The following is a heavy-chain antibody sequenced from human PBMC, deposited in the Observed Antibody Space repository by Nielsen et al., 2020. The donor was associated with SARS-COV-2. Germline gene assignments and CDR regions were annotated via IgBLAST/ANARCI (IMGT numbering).Heavy chain of an antibody. CDR3: AVSGWFDP. CDR2: ISWNSGSI. V-gene: IGHV3-9*01. J-gene: IGHJ5*02. D-gene: IGHD3-10*01. CDR1: GFTFDDYA. Sequence: SLRLSCAASGFTFDDYAMHWVRQAPGKGLEWVSGISWNSGSIGYADSVKGRFTISRDNAKNTLYLQMNSLRAEDTAVYYCAVSGWFDPWGQGTLVTVSS.